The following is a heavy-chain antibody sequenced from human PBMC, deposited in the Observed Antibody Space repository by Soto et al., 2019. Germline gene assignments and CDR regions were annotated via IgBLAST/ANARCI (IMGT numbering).Heavy chain of an antibody. Sequence: LSLTCAVSGGSFSNYYWTWIRQPPGAGLEWIGEVNHSGSTSYSPALKSRVTISVDSSKNQFSLILTSVTAADRAVYFCARCHYHGSAGFYTNRYFYGVDVWGQGTTVTVSS. CDR1: GGSFSNYY. V-gene: IGHV4-34*01. J-gene: IGHJ6*02. D-gene: IGHD3-22*01. CDR2: VNHSGST. CDR3: ARCHYHGSAGFYTNRYFYGVDV.